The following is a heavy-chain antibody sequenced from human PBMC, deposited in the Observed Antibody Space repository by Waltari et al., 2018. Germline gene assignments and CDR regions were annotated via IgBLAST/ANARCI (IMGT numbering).Heavy chain of an antibody. CDR2: ISENARRQ. Sequence: QVQLVESGGGVVEPGRSLRLSCAASGFIFTKNGMHWVRQAPGKGLEWVAHISENARRQFYADSVKGRFSVSRDNSKNTVYLQMNSLRGEDTAVYFCAKDRAKSWAFDYWGQGILVSVSS. J-gene: IGHJ4*02. CDR3: AKDRAKSWAFDY. D-gene: IGHD2-15*01. V-gene: IGHV3-30*18. CDR1: GFIFTKNG.